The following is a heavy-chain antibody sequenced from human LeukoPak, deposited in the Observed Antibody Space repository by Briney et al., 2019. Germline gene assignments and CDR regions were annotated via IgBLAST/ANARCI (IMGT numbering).Heavy chain of an antibody. V-gene: IGHV1-3*01. CDR1: GYTFTSYA. CDR3: ARDRYSGYSSTYFDY. CDR2: INAGNGNT. D-gene: IGHD6-13*01. Sequence: GASVKVSCKASGYTFTSYAMHWVRQAPGQGLEWMGWINAGNGNTKYSQKFQGRVTITRDTSASTAYMELSSLRSEDTAVYYCARDRYSGYSSTYFDYWGQGTLVTVSS. J-gene: IGHJ4*02.